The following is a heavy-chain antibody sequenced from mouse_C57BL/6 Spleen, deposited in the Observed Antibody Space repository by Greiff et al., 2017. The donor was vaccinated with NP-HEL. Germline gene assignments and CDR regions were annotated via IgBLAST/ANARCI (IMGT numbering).Heavy chain of an antibody. Sequence: EVKLVESGGGLVKPGGSLKLSCAASGFTFSDYGMHWVRQAPEKGLEWVAYISSGSSTIYYADTVKGRFTISRDNAKNTLFLQMTSLRSEDTAMYYCARSSYYYGSPDYWGQGTTLTVSS. CDR2: ISSGSSTI. D-gene: IGHD1-1*01. V-gene: IGHV5-17*01. CDR1: GFTFSDYG. J-gene: IGHJ2*01. CDR3: ARSSYYYGSPDY.